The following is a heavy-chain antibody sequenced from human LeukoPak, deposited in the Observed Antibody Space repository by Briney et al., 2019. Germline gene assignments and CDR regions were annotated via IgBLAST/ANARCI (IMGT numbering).Heavy chain of an antibody. J-gene: IGHJ4*02. V-gene: IGHV3-23*01. D-gene: IGHD3-9*01. CDR3: ARVFILTGYLS. Sequence: GGSLRLSCAASGFTFSSYAMSWVRQAPGKGLEWVSAISGSGGSTYYADSVKGRFTISRDNSKNTLYLQMNSLRAEDTAVYYCARVFILTGYLSWGQGTLVTVSS. CDR2: ISGSGGST. CDR1: GFTFSSYA.